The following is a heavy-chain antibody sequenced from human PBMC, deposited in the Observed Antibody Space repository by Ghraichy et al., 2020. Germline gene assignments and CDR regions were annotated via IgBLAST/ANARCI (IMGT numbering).Heavy chain of an antibody. CDR3: ARESPHSRWFDP. V-gene: IGHV4-31*03. D-gene: IGHD2-15*01. J-gene: IGHJ5*02. Sequence: SETLSLICTVSGGSISSGGYYWSWIRQHPGKGLEWIGYIYYSGSTYYNPSLKSRVTISVDTSKNQFSLKLSSVTAADTAVYYCARESPHSRWFDPWGQGTLVTVSS. CDR2: IYYSGST. CDR1: GGSISSGGYY.